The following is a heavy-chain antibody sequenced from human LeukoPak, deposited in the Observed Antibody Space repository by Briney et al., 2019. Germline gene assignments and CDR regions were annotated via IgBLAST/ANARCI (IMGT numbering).Heavy chain of an antibody. J-gene: IGHJ3*02. Sequence: GGSLRLSCAASGFTFSSYAMSWVRQAPGKGLEWVSGVHGSSGSTYCADSVKGRFTISRDNSKNTLYLQMNSLRAEDTAVYYCAKDGRTCGGDCYPHDAFDIWGQGTMVTVSS. D-gene: IGHD2-21*02. V-gene: IGHV3-23*01. CDR2: VHGSSGST. CDR3: AKDGRTCGGDCYPHDAFDI. CDR1: GFTFSSYA.